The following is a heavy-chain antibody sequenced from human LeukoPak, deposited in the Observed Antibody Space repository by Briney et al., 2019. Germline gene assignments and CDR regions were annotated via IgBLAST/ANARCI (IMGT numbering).Heavy chain of an antibody. J-gene: IGHJ5*02. V-gene: IGHV1-2*02. Sequence: ASVKVSCKASGYTFTGYYMHWVRQAPGQGLEWMGWINPNSGGTNYAQKSQGRVTMTRDTSISTAYMELSRLRSDDTAVYYCARRVGYCSSTSCYTVWFDPWGQGTLVTVSS. CDR3: ARRVGYCSSTSCYTVWFDP. CDR2: INPNSGGT. CDR1: GYTFTGYY. D-gene: IGHD2-2*02.